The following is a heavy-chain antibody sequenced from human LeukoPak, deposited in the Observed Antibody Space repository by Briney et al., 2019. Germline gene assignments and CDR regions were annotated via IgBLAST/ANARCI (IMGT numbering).Heavy chain of an antibody. CDR3: ARVGQQLADY. CDR1: GFTFSSYE. J-gene: IGHJ4*02. D-gene: IGHD6-13*01. V-gene: IGHV3-48*03. CDR2: ISSSGSPR. Sequence: GGSVRLSCAASGFTFSSYEMNWARQAPGKGLEWVSYISSSGSPRHYADSVKGRFTISRDNAKNSLYLQMNSLRAEDTAVYYCARVGQQLADYWGQETLVTVSS.